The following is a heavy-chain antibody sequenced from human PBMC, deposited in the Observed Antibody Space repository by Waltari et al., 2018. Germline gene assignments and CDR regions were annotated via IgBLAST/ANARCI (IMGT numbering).Heavy chain of an antibody. V-gene: IGHV3-30*01. CDR2: TSYDGSNI. J-gene: IGHJ5*02. CDR3: AREEAGSHFNS. D-gene: IGHD6-13*01. CDR1: GFSISSDA. Sequence: QVHLVESGGGVVQPGRSLRLSCAASGFSISSDAMTWVRQAPGKGLEWVAVTSYDGSNIYYADSVKGRLTISRDNSKNTVYLQMNSLRAEDTAVYYCAREEAGSHFNSWGQGTLVSVSS.